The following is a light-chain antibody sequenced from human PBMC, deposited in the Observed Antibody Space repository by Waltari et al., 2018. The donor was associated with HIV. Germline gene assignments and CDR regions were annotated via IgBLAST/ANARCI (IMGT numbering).Light chain of an antibody. J-gene: IGLJ3*02. V-gene: IGLV3-25*03. Sequence: SFDLRQAPALSVSPGQTARITCSGDALAKQFCYWYQQKPGQAPVLVIYNDNERHSGIPRRCSGSSSGTTATLTISGVQAEDEADYYCQSADSSVTYEVVFGGGTKLTVL. CDR3: QSADSSVTYEVV. CDR2: NDN. CDR1: ALAKQF.